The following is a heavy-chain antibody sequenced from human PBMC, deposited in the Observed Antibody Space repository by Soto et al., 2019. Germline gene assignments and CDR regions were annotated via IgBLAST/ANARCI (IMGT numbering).Heavy chain of an antibody. Sequence: GGSLRLSCAASGFTFSDAWMNWVRQAPGKGLEWVGRIKSKTDGGTTDYAAPVKGRFTISRDDSKNTLYLQMNSLKTEDTAVYYCTTVYDFWSGYFYGMDVWGQGTTVTVSS. CDR1: GFTFSDAW. CDR2: IKSKTDGGTT. V-gene: IGHV3-15*07. D-gene: IGHD3-3*01. J-gene: IGHJ6*02. CDR3: TTVYDFWSGYFYGMDV.